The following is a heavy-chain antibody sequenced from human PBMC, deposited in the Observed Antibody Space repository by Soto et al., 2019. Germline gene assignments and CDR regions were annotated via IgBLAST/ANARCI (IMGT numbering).Heavy chain of an antibody. Sequence: PGGSLRLSCAASGFNFSGSVIRWVRQASGKGLEWVGRIRSKAYSYATAYAASVEGRFTVSRDDSKNTAYLQMNSLKSEDTAVYYCSRLVVWGQGSLVTVSS. CDR1: GFNFSGSV. CDR2: IRSKAYSYAT. J-gene: IGHJ4*02. D-gene: IGHD2-15*01. V-gene: IGHV3-73*01. CDR3: SRLVV.